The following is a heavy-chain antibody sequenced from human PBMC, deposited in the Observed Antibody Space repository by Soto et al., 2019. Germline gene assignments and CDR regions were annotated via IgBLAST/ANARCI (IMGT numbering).Heavy chain of an antibody. CDR1: GFTFRSYG. Sequence: QVQLVESGGGVVQPGRSLRLSCAASGFTFRSYGMHWVRQAPGKGLEWVAVIPYDETNKFYLDSVKGRFTISRDISKNTLYLQMNSLRPEDTAVYYCAKDPMTTVTTGLLYSWFDPWGQGTLVTVSS. J-gene: IGHJ5*02. D-gene: IGHD4-17*01. CDR3: AKDPMTTVTTGLLYSWFDP. CDR2: IPYDETNK. V-gene: IGHV3-30*18.